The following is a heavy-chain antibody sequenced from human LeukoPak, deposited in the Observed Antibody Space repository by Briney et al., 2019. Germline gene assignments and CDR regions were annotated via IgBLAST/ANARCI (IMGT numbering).Heavy chain of an antibody. CDR1: GFTFSSYG. V-gene: IGHV3-33*01. CDR3: ARSKIRYFDWSFHAFDI. Sequence: PGRSLRLSCAASGFTFSSYGMHWVRQAPGKGLEWVAVIWYDGSNKYYADSVKGRFTISRDSSKNTLYLQMNSLRAEDTAVYYCARSKIRYFDWSFHAFDIWGQGTMVTVSS. J-gene: IGHJ3*02. CDR2: IWYDGSNK. D-gene: IGHD3-9*01.